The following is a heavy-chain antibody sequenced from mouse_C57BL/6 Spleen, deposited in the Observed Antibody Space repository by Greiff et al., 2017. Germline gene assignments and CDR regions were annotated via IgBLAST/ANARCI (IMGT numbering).Heavy chain of an antibody. D-gene: IGHD1-1*01. CDR3: ASSQALYGSSYFDY. CDR2: IYPGDGDT. Sequence: QVQLQQSGPELVKPGASVKISCKASGYAFSSSWMNWVKQRPGKGLEWIGRIYPGDGDTNYNGKVKGKATMTANKSSSPAYMQLSSLTSEDSAVYFCASSQALYGSSYFDYWGQGTTLTVSS. CDR1: GYAFSSSW. V-gene: IGHV1-82*01. J-gene: IGHJ2*01.